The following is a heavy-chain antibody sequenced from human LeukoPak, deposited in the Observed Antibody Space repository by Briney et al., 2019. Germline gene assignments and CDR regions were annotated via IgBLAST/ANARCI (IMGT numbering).Heavy chain of an antibody. Sequence: GGSLRLSCAASGFTVSSNYMSWVRQAPGKGLEWVSVIYSGGSTYYADSVKGRFTISRDNSKNTLYLQMNSLRAEDTAVYYCARALRSSYNWFDPWGQGTLVTVSS. J-gene: IGHJ5*02. D-gene: IGHD4-17*01. CDR1: GFTVSSNY. CDR3: ARALRSSYNWFDP. V-gene: IGHV3-53*01. CDR2: IYSGGST.